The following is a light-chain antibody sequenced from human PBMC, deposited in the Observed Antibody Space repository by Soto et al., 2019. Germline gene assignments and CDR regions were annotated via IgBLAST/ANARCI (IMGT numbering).Light chain of an antibody. Sequence: QSVLTQPPSASGSPGQSVTISCTGTSSDVGGYNYVSWYQQHPGKAPKLMIYEVSKRPSGVPDRFSGSKSGNTASLTVSELQAEDEADYYCSSYAGSNNVVFGGGTKVTV. CDR1: SSDVGGYNY. CDR2: EVS. V-gene: IGLV2-8*01. CDR3: SSYAGSNNVV. J-gene: IGLJ2*01.